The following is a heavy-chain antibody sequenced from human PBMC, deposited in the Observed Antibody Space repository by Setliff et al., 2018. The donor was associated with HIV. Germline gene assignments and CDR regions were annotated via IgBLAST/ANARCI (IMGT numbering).Heavy chain of an antibody. J-gene: IGHJ6*03. V-gene: IGHV4-34*01. Sequence: SSETLSLTCAVYGGSFSDNYWSWIRQSPGKGLEWIGEINHSGRTKYSPSLRSRVSISVDTSKTQFSLKLSSVTAADTAVYYCASRSYGSSDYYHYMDVWGKGTTVTVSS. CDR3: ASRSYGSSDYYHYMDV. CDR2: INHSGRT. CDR1: GGSFSDNY. D-gene: IGHD5-18*01.